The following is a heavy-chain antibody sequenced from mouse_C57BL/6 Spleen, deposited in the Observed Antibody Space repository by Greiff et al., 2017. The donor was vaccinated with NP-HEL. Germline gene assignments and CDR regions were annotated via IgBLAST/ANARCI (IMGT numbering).Heavy chain of an antibody. J-gene: IGHJ4*01. D-gene: IGHD3-1*01. Sequence: QVQLQQPGAELVRPGSSVKLSCKASGYTFTSYWMDWVKQRPGQGLEWIGNIYPSDSETHYNQKFKDKATLTVDKSSSTAYMQLSSLTSEDSAVYYCARSGYEGGMDYWGQGTSVTVSS. CDR3: ARSGYEGGMDY. CDR2: IYPSDSET. V-gene: IGHV1-61*01. CDR1: GYTFTSYW.